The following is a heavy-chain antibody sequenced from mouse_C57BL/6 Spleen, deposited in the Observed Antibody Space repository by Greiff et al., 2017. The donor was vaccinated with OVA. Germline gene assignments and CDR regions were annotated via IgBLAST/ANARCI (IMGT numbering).Heavy chain of an antibody. CDR1: GFSLTSYG. CDR3: AKYSNYTKDWYFDV. Sequence: VQVVESGPGLVQPSQSLSITCTVSGFSLTSYGVHWVRQSPGKGLEWLGVIWRGGSTDYNAAFMSRLSITKDNSKSQVFFKMNSLQADDTAIYYCAKYSNYTKDWYFDVWGTGTTVTVSS. D-gene: IGHD2-5*01. J-gene: IGHJ1*03. CDR2: IWRGGST. V-gene: IGHV2-5*01.